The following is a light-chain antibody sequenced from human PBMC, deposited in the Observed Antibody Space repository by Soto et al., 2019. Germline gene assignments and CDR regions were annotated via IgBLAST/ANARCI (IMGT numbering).Light chain of an antibody. Sequence: QSVLTQPPSASGSPGQSVTISCTGTSSDVGGYNYVSWYQQHPGKAPKLMIYEVTIRPSGVPDRFSGSKSGNTASLTVSGLQAEDEADYYCSSYTDSNPSYVFGTGPKLTVL. V-gene: IGLV2-8*01. CDR3: SSYTDSNPSYV. CDR2: EVT. CDR1: SSDVGGYNY. J-gene: IGLJ1*01.